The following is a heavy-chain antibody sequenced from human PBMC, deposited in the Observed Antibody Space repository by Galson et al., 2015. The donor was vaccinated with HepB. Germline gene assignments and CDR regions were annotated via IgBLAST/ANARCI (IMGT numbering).Heavy chain of an antibody. CDR1: GFMFKNAW. CDR2: SKSKSEGGTI. Sequence: SLRLSCATSGFMFKNAWLSWVRQAPGKGLEWIGRSKSKSEGGTIDYAAPVKGRFSISRDDSENTLYLHMNSLKIEDTAIYYCTTNRRRYFDYWGRGTLVTVSS. CDR3: TTNRRRYFDY. V-gene: IGHV3-15*01. J-gene: IGHJ4*02.